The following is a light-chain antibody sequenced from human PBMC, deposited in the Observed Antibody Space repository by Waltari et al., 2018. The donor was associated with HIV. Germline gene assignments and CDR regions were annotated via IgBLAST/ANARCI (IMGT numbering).Light chain of an antibody. J-gene: IGLJ1*01. CDR3: CSYAGSPYV. CDR2: EVN. CDR1: SSDVGSYNL. V-gene: IGLV2-23*02. Sequence: QSALTQPASVSGSPGQSITISCTGTSSDVGSYNLVSWYQQHPGKAPKLMIYEVNKRPSEVSNRFAVSKCGNTASLTNSVLQAEDEADYYCCSYAGSPYVFGTGTKVTVL.